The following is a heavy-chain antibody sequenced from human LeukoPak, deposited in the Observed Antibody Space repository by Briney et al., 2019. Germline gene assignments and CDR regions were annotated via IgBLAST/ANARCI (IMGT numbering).Heavy chain of an antibody. J-gene: IGHJ4*02. CDR3: ARAGDNYYDSSGYYRFDY. D-gene: IGHD3-22*01. CDR1: GGSISSGSYY. CDR2: IYTSGST. Sequence: SQTLSLTCTVSGGSISSGSYYWSWIRQPAGKGLEWIGRIYTSGSTNYNPSLKSRVTISVDTSKNQFSLKLSSVTAADTAVYYCARAGDNYYDSSGYYRFDYWGQGTLVTVSS. V-gene: IGHV4-61*02.